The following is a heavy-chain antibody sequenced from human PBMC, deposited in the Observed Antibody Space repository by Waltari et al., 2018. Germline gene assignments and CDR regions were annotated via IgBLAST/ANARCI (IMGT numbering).Heavy chain of an antibody. J-gene: IGHJ6*02. CDR1: GGSISSYY. D-gene: IGHD6-13*01. CDR2: IYYSGST. CDR3: ARDGTYYGMDV. V-gene: IGHV4-59*01. Sequence: QVQLQESGPGLVKPSETLSLTCTVSGGSISSYYWSWIRQPPGKGLEWIGYIYYSGSTNYNPSLKSRVTISVDTSKNQFALKRSSVTAADTAVYYCARDGTYYGMDVWGQGTTVTVSS.